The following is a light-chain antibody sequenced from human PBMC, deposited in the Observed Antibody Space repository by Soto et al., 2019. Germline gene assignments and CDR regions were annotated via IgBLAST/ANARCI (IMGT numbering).Light chain of an antibody. CDR2: EVS. CDR1: SSDVGGYNY. J-gene: IGLJ1*01. V-gene: IGLV2-14*01. Sequence: QSALTQPASVSGSPGQSITISCTGTSSDVGGYNYVSWYQQHPGKAPKLMIYEVSNRPSGVSNRFSGSKSGNTASLTISGLQAEDEADYYCSSYTSSSTPYVFGTWTKVTV. CDR3: SSYTSSSTPYV.